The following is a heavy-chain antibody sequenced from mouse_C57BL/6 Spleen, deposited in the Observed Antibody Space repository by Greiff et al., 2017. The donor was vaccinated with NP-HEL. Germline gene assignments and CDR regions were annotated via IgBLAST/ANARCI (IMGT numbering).Heavy chain of an antibody. CDR3: ARQRGGYFDV. V-gene: IGHV5-6*01. J-gene: IGHJ1*03. CDR1: GFTFSSYG. CDR2: ISSGGSYT. Sequence: EVQLVESGGDLVKPGGSLKLSCAASGFTFSSYGMSWVRQTPDKRLEWVATISSGGSYTYYPDSVKGRFTISRDNAKNTLYLQMSSLKSEDTAMYYCARQRGGYFDVWGTGTTVTVSS.